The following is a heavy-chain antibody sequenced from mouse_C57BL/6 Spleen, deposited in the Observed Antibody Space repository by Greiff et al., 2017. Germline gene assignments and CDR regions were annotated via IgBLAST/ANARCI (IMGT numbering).Heavy chain of an antibody. J-gene: IGHJ4*01. CDR2: IYPGSGNT. CDR3: AIGYYGSSPYAMDY. CDR1: GYSFTSYY. Sequence: LVESGPELVKPGASVKISCKASGYSFTSYYIHWVKQRPGQGLEWIGWIYPGSGNTKYNEKFKGKATLTADTSSSTAYMQLSSLTSEDSAVYYCAIGYYGSSPYAMDYWCQGTSVTVSS. D-gene: IGHD1-1*01. V-gene: IGHV1-66*01.